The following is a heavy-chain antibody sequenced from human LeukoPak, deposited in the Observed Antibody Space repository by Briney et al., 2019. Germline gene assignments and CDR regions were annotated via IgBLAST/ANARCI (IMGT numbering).Heavy chain of an antibody. V-gene: IGHV3-20*04. J-gene: IGHJ4*02. D-gene: IGHD3-10*01. CDR3: ARRKGPYGSGTYYDS. CDR1: GFPFDDYG. Sequence: GGSLRLSCAASGFPFDDYGMSWVRLAPGKGLEWGSGVSWNGAYTEYADSVRGRFTISRDNAKKSLYLQMNSLRVDDTALYYCARRKGPYGSGTYYDSWGQGTLVSVSS. CDR2: VSWNGAYT.